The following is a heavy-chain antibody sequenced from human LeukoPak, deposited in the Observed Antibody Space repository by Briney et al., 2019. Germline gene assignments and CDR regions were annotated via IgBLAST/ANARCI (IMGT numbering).Heavy chain of an antibody. CDR1: GGTFSNYA. J-gene: IGHJ4*02. CDR2: IIAILGTT. Sequence: SVKVSCKASGGTFSNYAISWVRQAPGQGLDWMGGIIAILGTTKYAQKFQGRVTITADESTSTAYMELSSLTSEDTAVYSCARRGDDISGYGDFALRYWGQGTLVTVSS. CDR3: ARRGDDISGYGDFALRY. V-gene: IGHV1-69*13. D-gene: IGHD3-22*01.